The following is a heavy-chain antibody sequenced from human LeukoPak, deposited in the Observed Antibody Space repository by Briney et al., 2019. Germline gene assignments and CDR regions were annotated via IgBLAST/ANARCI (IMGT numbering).Heavy chain of an antibody. CDR2: INHSGST. V-gene: IGHV4-34*01. CDR3: ARDGFPQGRYNWFDP. J-gene: IGHJ5*02. D-gene: IGHD2-2*03. Sequence: PSETLSLTCAVYGGSFSGYYWSWIRQPPGKGLEWIGEINHSGSTNYNPSLKSRVTISVDTSKNQFSLKLSSVTAADTAVYYCARDGFPQGRYNWFDPWGQGTLVTLSS. CDR1: GGSFSGYY.